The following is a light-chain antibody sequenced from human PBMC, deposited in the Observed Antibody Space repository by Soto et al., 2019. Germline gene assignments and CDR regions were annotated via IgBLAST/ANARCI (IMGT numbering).Light chain of an antibody. CDR2: SND. V-gene: IGLV1-44*01. CDR1: SSNIGTNA. CDR3: AAWDDSLNGYV. Sequence: QSVLTQPPSASGTPGQRVTLSCSGSSSNIGTNAVSWYQQLPGAAPKLLIKSNDQRPSGVPDRFSGSKSGASASLAIRGLQSEDEADYYCAAWDDSLNGYVFGTGTKVTVL. J-gene: IGLJ1*01.